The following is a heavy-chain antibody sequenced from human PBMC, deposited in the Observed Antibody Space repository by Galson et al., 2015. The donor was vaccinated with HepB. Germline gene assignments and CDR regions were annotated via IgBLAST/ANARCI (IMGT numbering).Heavy chain of an antibody. D-gene: IGHD1-7*01. CDR2: ISYDGNNK. CDR3: AREVDWNSFDY. Sequence: LRLSCAASGFTFSNYVMHWVRQAPGKGLEWVAFISYDGNNKNYADSVKGRFTISRDNSKSTLYLQMSSLRTEDMAVYYCAREVDWNSFDYWGQGTLVTVSS. J-gene: IGHJ4*02. V-gene: IGHV3-30-3*01. CDR1: GFTFSNYV.